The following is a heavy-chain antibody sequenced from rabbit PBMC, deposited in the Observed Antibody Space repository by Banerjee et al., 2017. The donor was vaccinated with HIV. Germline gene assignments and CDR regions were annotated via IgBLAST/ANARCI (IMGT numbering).Heavy chain of an antibody. V-gene: IGHV1S45*01. J-gene: IGHJ4*01. Sequence: QEQLVESGGGLVQPGGTLTLTCKASGIDFSSYYYMCWVRQAPGKGLEWIGCIYTGSGSTDYASWVNGRFTISKTSSTTVTLQMTSLTAADTATYFCARGYAAEGARYFNLWGQGTLVTVS. CDR2: IYTGSGST. CDR1: GIDFSSYYY. CDR3: ARGYAAEGARYFNL. D-gene: IGHD4-2*01.